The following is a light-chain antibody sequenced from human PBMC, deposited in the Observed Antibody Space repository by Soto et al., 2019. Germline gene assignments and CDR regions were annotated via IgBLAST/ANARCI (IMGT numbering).Light chain of an antibody. J-gene: IGLJ1*01. V-gene: IGLV2-14*01. Sequence: QSGLTQPASVSGSPGQSIAISCTGTSSDVGGHNSVSWYRQYPGKAPKLMIYDVSNRPSGVSDRFSGSKSGNTASLTISGLQIEDEADYYCSSFTSSVTYVFGTGTKVTVL. CDR1: SSDVGGHNS. CDR2: DVS. CDR3: SSFTSSVTYV.